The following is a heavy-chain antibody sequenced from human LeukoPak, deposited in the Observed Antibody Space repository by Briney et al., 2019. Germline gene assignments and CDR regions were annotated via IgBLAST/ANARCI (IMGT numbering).Heavy chain of an antibody. CDR3: AREERLANWNDAGAFDI. J-gene: IGHJ3*02. CDR1: GFTFSSYS. Sequence: GGSLRLSCAASGFTFSSYSMNWVRQAPGKGLEWVSSISSSSSYIYYADSVKGRFTISRDNAKNSLYLQMNSLRAEDTAVYYCAREERLANWNDAGAFDIWGQGTMVTVSS. CDR2: ISSSSSYI. V-gene: IGHV3-21*01. D-gene: IGHD1-20*01.